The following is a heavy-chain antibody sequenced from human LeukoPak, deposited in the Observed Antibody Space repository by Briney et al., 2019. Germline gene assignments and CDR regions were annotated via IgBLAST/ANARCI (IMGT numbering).Heavy chain of an antibody. Sequence: QSGGSLRLSCAASGFTFSSYAMSWVRQAPGKGLEWVSAISGSGGSTYYADSVKGRFTISRDNSKNTLYLQMNSLRAEDAAVYYCAKGPQAVAGTPYGMDVWGQGTTVTVSS. CDR1: GFTFSSYA. CDR2: ISGSGGST. J-gene: IGHJ6*02. D-gene: IGHD6-19*01. V-gene: IGHV3-23*01. CDR3: AKGPQAVAGTPYGMDV.